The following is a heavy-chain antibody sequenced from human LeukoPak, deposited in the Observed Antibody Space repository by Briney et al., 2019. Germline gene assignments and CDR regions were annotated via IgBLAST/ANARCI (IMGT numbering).Heavy chain of an antibody. CDR1: SGSINSYY. V-gene: IGHV4-59*01. J-gene: IGHJ5*02. CDR2: IYYSGRT. Sequence: PSETLSLTCTVSSGSINSYYWSWVRQPPGKGLEYIGYIYYSGRTHYNPSLKSRVTISVDTSKNQFSLSLSSVTAADTAVYYCTRDTGTTGEVKFDPWGQGTLVTVSS. D-gene: IGHD4-17*01. CDR3: TRDTGTTGEVKFDP.